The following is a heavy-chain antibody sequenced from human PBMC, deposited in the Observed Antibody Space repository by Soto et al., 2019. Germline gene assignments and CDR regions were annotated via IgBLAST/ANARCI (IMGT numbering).Heavy chain of an antibody. J-gene: IGHJ4*02. D-gene: IGHD3-16*01. CDR3: AGVWLWATGAEH. CDR1: GDTFNSYV. V-gene: IGHV1-69*17. CDR2: IIPIIGVT. Sequence: QVQLVQSGAEVKRPGSSVKVSCESSGDTFNSYVISWVRQAPGQGLEWMGGIIPIIGVTHYAQKFQGRVTISALSSTGTGYGAFSNLRFEEAALYYCAGVWLWATGAEHWGQRTVVNVSA.